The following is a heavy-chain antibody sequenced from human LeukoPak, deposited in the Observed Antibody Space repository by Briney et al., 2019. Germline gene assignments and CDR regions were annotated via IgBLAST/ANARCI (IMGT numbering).Heavy chain of an antibody. V-gene: IGHV4-39*01. CDR3: ASATTVTTFGFDY. D-gene: IGHD4-17*01. CDR1: GGSISSSSYY. CDR2: IYYSGNT. J-gene: IGHJ4*02. Sequence: NPTETLSLTCTVSGGSISSSSYYWGWIRQPPGKGLEWIGSIYYSGNTYYNPSLKSRVTISVDTSKNQYFLKLNSVTAADTAVYYCASATTVTTFGFDYWGQGTLVTVSS.